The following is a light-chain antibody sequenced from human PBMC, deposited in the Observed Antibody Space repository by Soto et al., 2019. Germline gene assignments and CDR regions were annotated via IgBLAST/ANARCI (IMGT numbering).Light chain of an antibody. J-gene: IGKJ5*01. CDR1: QTVFRT. CDR2: GAS. Sequence: EIVMTQSPAPMSVSPGSRATLSCRSSQTVFRTLAWYQQKPGQAPRLLVYGASTRASGIPASFSGSGSGTEFTLTISSLQSEDFAVYYCQQYNSWPITFGQGTRLEIK. V-gene: IGKV3-15*01. CDR3: QQYNSWPIT.